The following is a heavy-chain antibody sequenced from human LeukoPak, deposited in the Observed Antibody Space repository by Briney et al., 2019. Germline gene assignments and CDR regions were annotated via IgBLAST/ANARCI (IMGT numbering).Heavy chain of an antibody. D-gene: IGHD2-2*01. J-gene: IGHJ4*02. V-gene: IGHV3-21*03. CDR1: GFTFSSYT. CDR3: ARDCGVYCSSNNCYLGHLDY. Sequence: SGGSLRLSCAASGFTFSSYTMTWVRQAPGKGLEWVSSIISSGSYIYYADSVKGRFTISRDNAKDSLYLQMNSLRAEDTAVYYCARDCGVYCSSNNCYLGHLDYWGQGTLVTVSS. CDR2: IISSGSYI.